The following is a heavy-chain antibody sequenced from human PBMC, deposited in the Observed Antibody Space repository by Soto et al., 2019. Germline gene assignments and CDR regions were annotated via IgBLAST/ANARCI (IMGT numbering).Heavy chain of an antibody. J-gene: IGHJ4*02. CDR3: ATDKDNTYDF. CDR1: GGSFNSFS. V-gene: IGHV1-69*08. CDR2: IIPVLGLT. Sequence: QVQLVQSGAELKKPGSSMKVSCKTSGGSFNSFSFTWVRQAPGQGLEGVGRIIPVLGLTAYAQKFQGRIKISADKSTSTAYMELSGLTSEDTAVYYCATDKDNTYDFWGQGTLVTVSS. D-gene: IGHD3-3*01.